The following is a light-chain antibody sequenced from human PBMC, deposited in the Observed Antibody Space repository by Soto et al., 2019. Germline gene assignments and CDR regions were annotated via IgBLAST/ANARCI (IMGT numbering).Light chain of an antibody. CDR3: SSYANSGTNVI. Sequence: SVLTQPASVSGSPGQSITISCTGTNSDVGAYPYVSWYQQHPGNAPKLLIYEVADRPSGVSDRFSGSKSGNTASLTISALQAEDEAVYYGSSYANSGTNVIFGGGSKVTGL. CDR1: NSDVGAYPY. J-gene: IGLJ2*01. CDR2: EVA. V-gene: IGLV2-14*03.